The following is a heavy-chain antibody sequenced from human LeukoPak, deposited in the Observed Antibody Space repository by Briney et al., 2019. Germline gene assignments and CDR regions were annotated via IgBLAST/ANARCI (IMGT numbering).Heavy chain of an antibody. D-gene: IGHD3-3*01. CDR3: ARVFGEDY. Sequence: ASVKVSCKASGYTFTSYDINWVRQAPGQGLEWMGWINPNSGGTNYAQKFQGRVTMTRDTSISTAYMELSRLRSDDTAVYYCARVFGEDYWGQGTLVTVSS. CDR2: INPNSGGT. V-gene: IGHV1-2*02. J-gene: IGHJ4*02. CDR1: GYTFTSYD.